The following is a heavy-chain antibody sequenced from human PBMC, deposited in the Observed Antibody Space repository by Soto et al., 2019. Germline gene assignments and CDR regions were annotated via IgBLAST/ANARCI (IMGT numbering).Heavy chain of an antibody. CDR2: ISGYNGHT. J-gene: IGHJ6*02. D-gene: IGHD3-16*01. Sequence: QVQLVQSGAEVRKPGASVKVSCKASGYTFTTYGISWVRQAPGQGLEWMGWISGYNGHTKYAQKFQGRVTMTTDTSTSTVYMDLRSLTSDDTAVYYWERGGEMPYYYYGLDVWGQGTKV. V-gene: IGHV1-18*01. CDR1: GYTFTTYG. CDR3: ERGGEMPYYYYGLDV.